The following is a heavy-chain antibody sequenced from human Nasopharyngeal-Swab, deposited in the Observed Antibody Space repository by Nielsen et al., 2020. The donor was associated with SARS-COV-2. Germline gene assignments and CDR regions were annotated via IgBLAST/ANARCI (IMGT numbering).Heavy chain of an antibody. CDR2: ISAYNGNT. Sequence: ASVKVSCKASGYTFTSYGISWVRQAPGQGLEWMGWISAYNGNTNYAQKLQGRVTMTTDTSTSTAYMELRSLRSDDTAVYYCARHTSSSGHLNWFDPWGQGNVVTVSS. J-gene: IGHJ5*02. CDR1: GYTFTSYG. V-gene: IGHV1-18*04. D-gene: IGHD3-3*01. CDR3: ARHTSSSGHLNWFDP.